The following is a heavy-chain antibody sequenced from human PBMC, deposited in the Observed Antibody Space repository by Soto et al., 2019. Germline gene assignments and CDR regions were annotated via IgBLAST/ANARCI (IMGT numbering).Heavy chain of an antibody. CDR2: ISGSGGSP. V-gene: IGHV3-23*01. Sequence: EVQVLESGGGLVQPGGSLRLSCAASGFTFSSSTMAWVSQAPGKGLEWVSSISGSGGSPYYAASVPGRFTISRDNYKNKVSLQMTSVKAEDTGTYHCTNAGCTGDDCYVPDYWGHGTLVIVSS. D-gene: IGHD2-21*01. CDR3: TNAGCTGDDCYVPDY. J-gene: IGHJ4*01. CDR1: GFTFSSST.